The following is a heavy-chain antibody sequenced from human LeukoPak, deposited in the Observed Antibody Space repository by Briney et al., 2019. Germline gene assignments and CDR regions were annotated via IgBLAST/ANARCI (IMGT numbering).Heavy chain of an antibody. D-gene: IGHD5-24*01. V-gene: IGHV1-18*01. CDR3: ARAPRTMATINY. Sequence: GSSVKVSCKTSSFSSYAINWVRQGPGQGLEWMGKVIPLVDGTNYAQKLQGRVTMTTDTSTSTAYMELRSLRSDDTAVYYCARAPRTMATINYWGQGTLVTVSS. CDR1: SFSSYA. CDR2: VIPLVDGT. J-gene: IGHJ4*02.